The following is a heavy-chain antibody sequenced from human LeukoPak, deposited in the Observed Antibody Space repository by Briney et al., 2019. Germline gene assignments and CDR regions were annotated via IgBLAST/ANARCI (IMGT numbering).Heavy chain of an antibody. Sequence: GGSLRLSCEASGFTFNSYAMAWVRQAPGKGLEWVSSVFGSGETHYTDSVKGRFTISRDNSKNTLYLQMNSLRAEDTAVYYCARDGEQQLVSYYFDYWGQGTLVTVSS. CDR3: ARDGEQQLVSYYFDY. CDR2: VFGSGET. J-gene: IGHJ4*02. CDR1: GFTFNSYA. V-gene: IGHV3-23*01. D-gene: IGHD6-13*01.